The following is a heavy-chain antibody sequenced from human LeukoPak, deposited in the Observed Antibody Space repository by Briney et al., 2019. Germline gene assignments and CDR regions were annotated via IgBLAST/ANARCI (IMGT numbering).Heavy chain of an antibody. CDR1: GFPFRDYH. CDR3: ARVRPGSSGSYYRTS. J-gene: IGHJ4*02. D-gene: IGHD3-22*01. V-gene: IGHV3-11*04. CDR2: INRGGGFK. Sequence: PGGPLRLFCVGAGFPFRDYHIRWLRPAPPKELKWVAYINRGGGFKYYAASVKGRFSISRDDSKNSVFLQMNSLRVEDTAVYYCARVRPGSSGSYYRTSWGQGTLVTVSS.